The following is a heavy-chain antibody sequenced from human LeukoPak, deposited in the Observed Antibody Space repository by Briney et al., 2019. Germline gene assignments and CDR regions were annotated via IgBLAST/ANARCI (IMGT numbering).Heavy chain of an antibody. J-gene: IGHJ4*02. Sequence: SETLSLTCAVSGYSITTGRYWGWIRQPPGKGLEWIGSVYHSGITYYNPSLKSRVTISVDTSKNQFSLNLRSVTAADTAVYYCARSLSTAGIDYWGQGTLVTVSS. V-gene: IGHV4-38-2*01. D-gene: IGHD2-2*01. CDR1: GYSITTGRY. CDR3: ARSLSTAGIDY. CDR2: VYHSGIT.